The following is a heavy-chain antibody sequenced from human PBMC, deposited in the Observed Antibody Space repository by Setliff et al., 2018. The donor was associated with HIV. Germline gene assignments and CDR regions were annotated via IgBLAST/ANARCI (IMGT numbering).Heavy chain of an antibody. D-gene: IGHD1-26*01. CDR1: GFTFSSAW. V-gene: IGHV3-15*01. CDR3: TTAYSGSYYAFDI. CDR2: IKTKNEGAAT. J-gene: IGHJ3*02. Sequence: GGSLRLSCAASGFTFSSAWMSWVRQAPGKGLEWVGRIKTKNEGAATYYAAPVKGRFTISRDDSKNTLYLQMNSLKTEDTAVYYCTTAYSGSYYAFDIWGQGTMVTVSS.